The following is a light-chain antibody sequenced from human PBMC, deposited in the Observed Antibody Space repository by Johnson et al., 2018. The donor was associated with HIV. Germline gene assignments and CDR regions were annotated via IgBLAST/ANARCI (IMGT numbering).Light chain of an antibody. CDR1: SYNIGNNL. CDR2: ENN. J-gene: IGLJ1*01. Sequence: QSVLTQPPSVSAAPGQKVTISCSGSSYNIGNNLVSWYQQLPGTAPKLLIYENNKRPSGIPDRFSGSKSGTSATLDITGLQTGDEADYYCGTCDSSLSVYVFGTGTKVTVL. CDR3: GTCDSSLSVYV. V-gene: IGLV1-51*02.